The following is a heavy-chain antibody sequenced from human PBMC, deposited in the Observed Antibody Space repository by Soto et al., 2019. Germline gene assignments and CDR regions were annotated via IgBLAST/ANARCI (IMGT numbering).Heavy chain of an antibody. Sequence: HPGGSLRLSCAASGFTFSSYAMSWVRQAPGKGLEWVSAISGSGGSTYYADSVKGRFTISRDNSKNTLYLQMNSLRAEDTAVYYCAKDVIPSGYYYNDAFDIWGQGTMVTVSS. D-gene: IGHD3-22*01. CDR3: AKDVIPSGYYYNDAFDI. V-gene: IGHV3-23*01. J-gene: IGHJ3*02. CDR1: GFTFSSYA. CDR2: ISGSGGST.